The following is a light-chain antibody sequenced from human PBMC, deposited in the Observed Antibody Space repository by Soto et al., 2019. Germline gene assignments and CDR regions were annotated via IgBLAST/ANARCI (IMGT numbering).Light chain of an antibody. V-gene: IGKV1-33*01. CDR3: QQYENLPT. Sequence: EIRMTQSASCLSASVGDRVNIXCQASHNVYTNLSWCQHRSGRPLKRLIYDASSLEGGVPSMFRGSGYGKDFTFTISRLQPEDIATYECQQYENLPTFGQGTRLEIK. CDR1: HNVYTN. J-gene: IGKJ5*01. CDR2: DAS.